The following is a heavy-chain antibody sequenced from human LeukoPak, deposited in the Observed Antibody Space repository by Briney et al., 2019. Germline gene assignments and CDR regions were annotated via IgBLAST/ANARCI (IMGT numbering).Heavy chain of an antibody. D-gene: IGHD4-17*01. V-gene: IGHV3-48*03. CDR2: IGGSGSPT. J-gene: IGHJ4*02. CDR1: GFTFSDFE. Sequence: HPGGSLRLSCAVSGFTFSDFEMNWVRQAPGKGPEWISYIGGSGSPTYYADSVKGRFTISRDNAKNSLFLQMNSLRAEDTAVYYCARLRSPTDYWGQGTLVTVSS. CDR3: ARLRSPTDY.